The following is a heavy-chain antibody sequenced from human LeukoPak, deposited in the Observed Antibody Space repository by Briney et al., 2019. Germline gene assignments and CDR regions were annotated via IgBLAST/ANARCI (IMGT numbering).Heavy chain of an antibody. J-gene: IGHJ4*02. V-gene: IGHV4-59*01. Sequence: ASETLSLTCTVSGASISNYYWSWIRQPPGKGLEWIGYVYYSGITHYNPSLKSRATISADTSKNQFSLKLTSVTAADTAVYYCASGPYPAAGTDHQFDYWGQGTLVTVFS. CDR2: VYYSGIT. CDR1: GASISNYY. D-gene: IGHD6-13*01. CDR3: ASGPYPAAGTDHQFDY.